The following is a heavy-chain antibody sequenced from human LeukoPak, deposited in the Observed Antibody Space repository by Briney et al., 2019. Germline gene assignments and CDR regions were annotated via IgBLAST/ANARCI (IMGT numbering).Heavy chain of an antibody. CDR3: ARLTVRGYYDSSGYPSDAFDI. CDR1: GYSFTNYW. D-gene: IGHD3-22*01. Sequence: GESLKISCQASGYSFTNYWIAWVRQVPGKGLEWMGIIFPGDSDTTYSPSFQGQVTISVDKSISTAYLQWSSLKASDTAMYYCARLTVRGYYDSSGYPSDAFDIWGQGTMVTVSS. J-gene: IGHJ3*02. V-gene: IGHV5-51*01. CDR2: IFPGDSDT.